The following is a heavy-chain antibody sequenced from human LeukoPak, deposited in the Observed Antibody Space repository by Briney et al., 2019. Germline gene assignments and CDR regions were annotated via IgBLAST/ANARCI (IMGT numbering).Heavy chain of an antibody. Sequence: GGSLTLSCVASGFSFNTYWMSWVRQAPGKGLEWVVNIRQDGSEKYYMDSVKGRFTISRDNAENSLYLQMNSLRVEDTAVYYCARKGAVVPGRTQDAFDIWGQGTMVTVSS. V-gene: IGHV3-7*01. CDR2: IRQDGSEK. CDR3: ARKGAVVPGRTQDAFDI. J-gene: IGHJ3*02. CDR1: GFSFNTYW. D-gene: IGHD4-23*01.